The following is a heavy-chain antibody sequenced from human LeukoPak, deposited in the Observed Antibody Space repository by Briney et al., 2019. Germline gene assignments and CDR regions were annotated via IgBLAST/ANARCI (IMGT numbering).Heavy chain of an antibody. V-gene: IGHV3-23*01. CDR2: LGVSVSGYGGST. D-gene: IGHD2-8*01. CDR3: AKGDLGSGVS. J-gene: IGHJ4*02. Sequence: PGGSLRLSCAASGFTFSRYAMSWVRQAPGKGLEWVSALGVSVSGYGGSTYYADSVKGRFTISRDNSKYTLYLQMNSLRAEDTAVYYCAKGDLGSGVSWGQGTLVTVSS. CDR1: GFTFSRYA.